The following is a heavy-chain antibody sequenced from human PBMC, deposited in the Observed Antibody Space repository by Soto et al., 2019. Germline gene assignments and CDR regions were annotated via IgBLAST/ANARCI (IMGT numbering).Heavy chain of an antibody. CDR1: GGSISSSSYY. CDR2: IYYSGST. CDR3: ARLSSRHWFDP. J-gene: IGHJ5*02. D-gene: IGHD6-6*01. Sequence: QLQLQESGPGLVKPSETLSLTCTVSGGSISSSSYYWGWIRQPPGKGLEWIGSIYYSGSTYYNPSLKSRVTISVDTSKNQFSLKLSSVTAADTAVYYCARLSSRHWFDPWGQGTLVTVSS. V-gene: IGHV4-39*01.